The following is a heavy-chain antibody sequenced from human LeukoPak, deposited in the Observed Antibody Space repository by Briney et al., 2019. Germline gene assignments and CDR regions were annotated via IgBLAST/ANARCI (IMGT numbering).Heavy chain of an antibody. V-gene: IGHV3-30*04. Sequence: GRSLRLSCAASGFTFSSYAMHWVRPAPGKGLEWVAVISYDGSNKYYADSVKGRFTISRDNAKNSLYLQMNSLRAEDTAVYYCARAKPGIAAAGPPDYWGQGTLVTASA. J-gene: IGHJ4*02. CDR1: GFTFSSYA. CDR2: ISYDGSNK. CDR3: ARAKPGIAAAGPPDY. D-gene: IGHD6-13*01.